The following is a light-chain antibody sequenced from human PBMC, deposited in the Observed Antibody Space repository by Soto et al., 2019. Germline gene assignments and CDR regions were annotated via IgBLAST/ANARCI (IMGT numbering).Light chain of an antibody. CDR3: QQYNDRPPIT. CDR1: QSVDNN. Sequence: ETETNQSPVTLSASPRESATLSCRASQSVDNNVAWYQQKPGQAPRLLIVGSFARATGIPARFSGSGSGSEFTLTISGLQSEDFAVYYCQQYNDRPPITFGQGTRLEVK. CDR2: GSF. V-gene: IGKV3-15*01. J-gene: IGKJ5*01.